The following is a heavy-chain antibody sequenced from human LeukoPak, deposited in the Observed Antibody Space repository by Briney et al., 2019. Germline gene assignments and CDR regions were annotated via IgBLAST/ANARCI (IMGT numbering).Heavy chain of an antibody. CDR3: AREGYSGSWYAGFDY. V-gene: IGHV3-21*01. J-gene: IGHJ4*02. CDR1: GFTFSSYS. CDR2: ISSSSSYI. D-gene: IGHD6-13*01. Sequence: GGSLRLSCAASGFTFSSYSMNWVRQAPGKGLEWASSISSSSSYIYYADSVKGRFTISRDNAKNSLYLQMNSLRAEDTAVYYCAREGYSGSWYAGFDYWGQGTLVTVSS.